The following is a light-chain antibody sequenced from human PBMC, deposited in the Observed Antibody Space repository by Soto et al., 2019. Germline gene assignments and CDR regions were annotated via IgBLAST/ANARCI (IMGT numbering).Light chain of an antibody. V-gene: IGKV3-15*01. CDR2: DTS. CDR1: RGIGST. J-gene: IGKJ1*01. Sequence: EVVMTQSPATLSVSPGERATLSCRASRGIGSTLAWYQQKPGQTPRLLIYDTSTRATGVPGRFIGSRSGTEFTLTITSLQSEDFATYYCQQYNTYWTFGQGTKVEVK. CDR3: QQYNTYWT.